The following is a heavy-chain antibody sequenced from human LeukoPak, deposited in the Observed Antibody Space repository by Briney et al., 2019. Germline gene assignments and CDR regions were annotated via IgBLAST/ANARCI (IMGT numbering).Heavy chain of an antibody. CDR2: IKGDGSHT. V-gene: IGHV3-74*01. J-gene: IGHJ5*01. CDR3: VRDWDHFDFDS. Sequence: GGSLRLTCAASGFTFSNYWMHWVRQAPGKGLVWVSRIKGDGSHTIYADSVKGRFTISRDNAKNTLYLQMKSLRAEDTAVYYCVRDWDHFDFDSWGLGTLVTVSS. CDR1: GFTFSNYW. D-gene: IGHD3-9*01.